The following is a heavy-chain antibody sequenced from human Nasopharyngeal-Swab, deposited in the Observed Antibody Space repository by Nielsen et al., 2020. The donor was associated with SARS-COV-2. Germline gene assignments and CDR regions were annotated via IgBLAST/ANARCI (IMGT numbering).Heavy chain of an antibody. V-gene: IGHV3-33*01. D-gene: IGHD6-13*01. CDR2: IYHDGSQE. Sequence: WIRQPPGKGPEWVAVIYHDGSQEYVADSVEGRFTISRDNSKNTLPLQMNSLRVEDTAVYYCAREEYSSSWCIDRWGQGTLVTVSS. J-gene: IGHJ4*02. CDR3: AREEYSSSWCIDR.